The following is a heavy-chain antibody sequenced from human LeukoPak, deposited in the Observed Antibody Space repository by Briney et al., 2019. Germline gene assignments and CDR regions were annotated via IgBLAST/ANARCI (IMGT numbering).Heavy chain of an antibody. J-gene: IGHJ6*02. D-gene: IGHD6-19*01. CDR1: GFTFSSYA. Sequence: GGSLRLSCAASGFTFSSYAMHWVRQAPGKGLEWVAVISYDGTNKYYADSVKGRFTISRDNSKNTLYLQMNSLRAEDTAVYYCARVYSSGPGYYYGMDVWGQGTTVTVSS. CDR2: ISYDGTNK. V-gene: IGHV3-30-3*01. CDR3: ARVYSSGPGYYYGMDV.